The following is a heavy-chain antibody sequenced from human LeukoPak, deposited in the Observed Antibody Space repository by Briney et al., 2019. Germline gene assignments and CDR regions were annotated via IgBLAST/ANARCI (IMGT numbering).Heavy chain of an antibody. Sequence: ASVKVSCKASGYTFTGYYMHWVRQAPGQGLEWMGWINPNSGGTNYAQKFQGRVTMTRDTSISTAYMELSRLRSDDTAVYYCARAPVRRLLRGKYYFDYWGQGTLVTVSS. CDR3: ARAPVRRLLRGKYYFDY. CDR2: INPNSGGT. J-gene: IGHJ4*02. V-gene: IGHV1-2*02. CDR1: GYTFTGYY. D-gene: IGHD3-22*01.